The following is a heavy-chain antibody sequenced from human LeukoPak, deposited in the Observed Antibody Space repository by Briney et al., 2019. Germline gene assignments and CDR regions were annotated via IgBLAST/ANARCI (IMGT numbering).Heavy chain of an antibody. CDR3: ARGTALGPYFDY. CDR2: INHSGST. D-gene: IGHD7-27*01. J-gene: IGHJ4*02. Sequence: SETLSLTCAVYGGSFSGYYWSWIRQPPGKGLEWIGEINHSGSTNYNPSLKSRVTISVDTSKNQFSLKLSSATAADTAVYYCARGTALGPYFDYWGQGTLVTVSS. V-gene: IGHV4-34*01. CDR1: GGSFSGYY.